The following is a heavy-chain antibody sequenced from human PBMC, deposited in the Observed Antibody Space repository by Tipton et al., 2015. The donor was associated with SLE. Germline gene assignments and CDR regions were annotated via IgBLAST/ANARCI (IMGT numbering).Heavy chain of an antibody. CDR3: ARSHSSGRDYYYGMDV. V-gene: IGHV4-61*02. Sequence: TLSLTCTVSGGSVSSGFFYWSWIRQPAGKGLEWIGRINTSGTTNYNPSLKSRVTMSLDTSKNQFSLRLSSVTAADTAVYYCARSHSSGRDYYYGMDVWGQGTTVTVSS. J-gene: IGHJ6*02. D-gene: IGHD6-19*01. CDR2: INTSGTT. CDR1: GGSVSSGFFY.